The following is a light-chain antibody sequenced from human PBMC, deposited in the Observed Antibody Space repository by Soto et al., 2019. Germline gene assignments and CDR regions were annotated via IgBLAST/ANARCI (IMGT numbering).Light chain of an antibody. CDR1: SSDVGGYKY. Sequence: QSALTQPPSASGSPGQSVTISCTGTSSDVGGYKYVSWYQQHPGKAPKLMIYEVNNRPSGVPDRFSGSKSGNTASLTVSGLQAEDEADYYCSSYAGSNTPCVFGTGTKATVL. J-gene: IGLJ1*01. CDR2: EVN. V-gene: IGLV2-8*01. CDR3: SSYAGSNTPCV.